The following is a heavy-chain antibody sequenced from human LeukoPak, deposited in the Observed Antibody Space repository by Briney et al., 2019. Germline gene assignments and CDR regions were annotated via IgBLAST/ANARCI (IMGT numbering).Heavy chain of an antibody. CDR1: GXTFSNYW. CDR2: IKRDGSEK. CDR3: ARDRYSSGGLDV. D-gene: IGHD3-22*01. V-gene: IGHV3-7*04. J-gene: IGHJ6*02. Sequence: GGSLRLSCAASGXTFSNYWVSWVRQAPGKGLEWVANIKRDGSEKYYVDSVKGRFTISRDNAKNSLYLQMNILRAEDTAVYYCARDRYSSGGLDVWGQGTTVTVSS.